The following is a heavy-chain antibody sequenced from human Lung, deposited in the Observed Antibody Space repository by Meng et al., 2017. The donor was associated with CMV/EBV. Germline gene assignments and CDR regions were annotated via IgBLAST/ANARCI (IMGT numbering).Heavy chain of an antibody. CDR1: GFTFDDYG. J-gene: IGHJ6*02. V-gene: IGHV3-20*04. CDR2: INWNSGST. Sequence: GEXXKISCAASGFTFDDYGMSWVRQAPGKGLEWVSGINWNSGSTGFADSVKGRFTISRDNAKNSLYLQMNSLRAEDTALYYCARGLRAAANYYYYGMDVWGQGXTVTVS. D-gene: IGHD6-13*01. CDR3: ARGLRAAANYYYYGMDV.